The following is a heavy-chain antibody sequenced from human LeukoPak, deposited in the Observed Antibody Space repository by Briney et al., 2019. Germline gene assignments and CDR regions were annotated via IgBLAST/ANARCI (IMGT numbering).Heavy chain of an antibody. CDR1: GFTFSSYW. D-gene: IGHD2-15*01. CDR2: ISSDGYSI. V-gene: IGHV3-74*01. Sequence: TGGSLRLSCAASGFTFSSYWMHWVRQAPGKGLVWLSRISSDGYSISYADSVKGRFTISRDNAKNTLYLQMNSLRAEDTAVYYCARGEGWHCSGSDCFTHWFDPWGQGTLVTVSS. CDR3: ARGEGWHCSGSDCFTHWFDP. J-gene: IGHJ5*02.